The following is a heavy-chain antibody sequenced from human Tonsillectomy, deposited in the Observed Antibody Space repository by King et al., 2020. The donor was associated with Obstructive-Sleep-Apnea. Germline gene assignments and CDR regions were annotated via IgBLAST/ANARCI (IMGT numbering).Heavy chain of an antibody. Sequence: VQLVESGGGLVQPGGSLRLSCAASGFTFSRYWMHWGRQTPGKGLVGVSRLNSYWSRPTYADSVKGRFTISRDNAKNTLYLQMDSLRAEDTAVYYCARAGWYYDSPEPFWDWGQGTLVTVSS. CDR1: GFTFSRYW. CDR2: LNSYWSRP. CDR3: ARAGWYYDSPEPFWD. J-gene: IGHJ4*02. V-gene: IGHV3-74*01. D-gene: IGHD3-22*01.